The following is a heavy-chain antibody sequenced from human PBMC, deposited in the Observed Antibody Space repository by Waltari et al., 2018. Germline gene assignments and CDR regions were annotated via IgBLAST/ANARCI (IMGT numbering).Heavy chain of an antibody. Sequence: QVQLQQWGAGLLKPSETLSLTCAVYGGSFSGYYWSWICQPPGKGLEWIGEINHSGSTNYNPSLKSRVTISVDTSKNQFSLKLSSVTAADTAVYYCARQGRDDSSGYYYDYWGQGTLVTVSS. CDR1: GGSFSGYY. CDR3: ARQGRDDSSGYYYDY. CDR2: INHSGST. D-gene: IGHD3-22*01. V-gene: IGHV4-34*01. J-gene: IGHJ4*02.